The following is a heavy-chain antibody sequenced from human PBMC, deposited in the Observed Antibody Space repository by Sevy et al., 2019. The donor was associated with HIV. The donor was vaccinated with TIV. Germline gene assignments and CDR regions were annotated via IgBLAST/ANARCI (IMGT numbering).Heavy chain of an antibody. J-gene: IGHJ4*02. CDR1: GFTFSSYW. CDR2: IKQDGSEK. Sequence: GESLKISCAASGFTFSSYWMSWVRQAPGKGLEWVANIKQDGSEKYYVDSVKGRFTISRDNAKNSLYLQMNSLRAEDTAVYYCAREGRRWLQPFDYWGQGTLVTVSS. CDR3: AREGRRWLQPFDY. D-gene: IGHD5-12*01. V-gene: IGHV3-7*01.